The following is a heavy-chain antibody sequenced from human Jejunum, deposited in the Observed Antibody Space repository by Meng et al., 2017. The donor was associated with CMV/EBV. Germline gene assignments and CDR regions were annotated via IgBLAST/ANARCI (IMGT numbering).Heavy chain of an antibody. V-gene: IGHV1-2*02. CDR2: INPNSGDT. CDR3: AREGCSGASCYSAFGY. Sequence: TVTGYSMHGVRQAPGQGLEWMGWINPNSGDTNYAQKFQGRVTMTRDTSISTAYMELNRLISDDTAIYYCAREGCSGASCYSAFGYWGQGALVTVSS. D-gene: IGHD2-2*01. CDR1: TVTGYS. J-gene: IGHJ4*02.